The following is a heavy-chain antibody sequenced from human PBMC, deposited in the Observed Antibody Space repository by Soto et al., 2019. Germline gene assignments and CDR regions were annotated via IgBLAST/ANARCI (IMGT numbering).Heavy chain of an antibody. Sequence: QITLKESGPTLVRPAQTLTLTCGFSGFSLSSYGMGVAWIRQPPGKALEWLALIYWDDDKRYSPSLKDRLAISKDTSSNLVVLTITNMDPGDTATYFCAHAGDYDLLTFDHWGPGTLVTVSS. CDR2: IYWDDDK. CDR1: GFSLSSYGMG. V-gene: IGHV2-5*02. J-gene: IGHJ4*02. D-gene: IGHD4-17*01. CDR3: AHAGDYDLLTFDH.